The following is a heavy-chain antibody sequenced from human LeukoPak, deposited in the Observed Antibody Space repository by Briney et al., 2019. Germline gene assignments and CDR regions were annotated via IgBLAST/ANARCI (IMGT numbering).Heavy chain of an antibody. J-gene: IGHJ6*03. D-gene: IGHD4-23*01. CDR2: IRYDGSNK. CDR3: ARPDYGGNPYYYYYMDV. V-gene: IGHV3-30*02. Sequence: GGSLRLSCAASGFTFSSYGMHWVRQAPGKGLEWVAFIRYDGSNKYYADSVKGRFTISRDNSKNTLYLQMNSLRAEDTAVYYCARPDYGGNPYYYYYMDVWGKGTTVTVSS. CDR1: GFTFSSYG.